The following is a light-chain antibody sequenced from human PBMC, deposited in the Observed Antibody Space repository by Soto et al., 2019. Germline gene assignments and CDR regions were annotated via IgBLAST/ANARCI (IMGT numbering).Light chain of an antibody. CDR2: GAS. J-gene: IGKJ5*01. CDR3: QQRSNWPPRIT. V-gene: IGKV3-15*01. Sequence: EIVMTRSPATLSVSPGERATLSCRASQSVSSKLAWYQQKPGQAPRLLIYGASTRATGIPARFSGSGSGTDFTLTISSLQPEDFAVYYCQQRSNWPPRITFGQGTRLEIK. CDR1: QSVSSK.